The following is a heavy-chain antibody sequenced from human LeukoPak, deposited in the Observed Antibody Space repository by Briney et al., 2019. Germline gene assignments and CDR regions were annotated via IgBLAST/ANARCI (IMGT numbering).Heavy chain of an antibody. Sequence: SETLSLTCSVSGDSVNSNTYYWGWIRQSPGRGLEWIGNVYYSGTTYYNPSLESRVTISADTSRNQFSLRLNSVTVADTAIYYCARQVSFYYYYYMDVWGKGTTVIVSS. CDR3: ARQVSFYYYYYMDV. J-gene: IGHJ6*03. CDR2: VYYSGTT. D-gene: IGHD3-10*01. V-gene: IGHV4-39*01. CDR1: GDSVNSNTYY.